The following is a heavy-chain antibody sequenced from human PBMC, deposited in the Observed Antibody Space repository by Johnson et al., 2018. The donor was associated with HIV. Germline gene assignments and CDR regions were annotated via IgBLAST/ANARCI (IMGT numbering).Heavy chain of an antibody. CDR1: GFTFSSYG. Sequence: QVQLVESGGGVVQPGRSLRLSCAASGFTFSSYGMHWVRQGPGKGLEWVAVISYDGNNKYYADSVQGRFTISRDNSKNTLYLQMNSLRAEDTAVYYCAKEGQLGDAFDIWGQGTMVTVSS. CDR2: ISYDGNNK. CDR3: AKEGQLGDAFDI. D-gene: IGHD6-6*01. J-gene: IGHJ3*02. V-gene: IGHV3-33*05.